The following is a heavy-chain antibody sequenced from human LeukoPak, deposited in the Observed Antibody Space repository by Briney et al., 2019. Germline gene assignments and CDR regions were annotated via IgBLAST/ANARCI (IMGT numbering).Heavy chain of an antibody. Sequence: ASVKVSCKASVGTFSSYAISWVRQAPGQGLEWMGWINPNSGGTNYAQKFQVRGTMTRDTSISTAYMELSRLRSDDTAVYYCARGGDGWFGELLRYSGWFDPWGQGTLVTVSS. J-gene: IGHJ5*02. CDR2: INPNSGGT. V-gene: IGHV1-2*02. CDR3: ARGGDGWFGELLRYSGWFDP. D-gene: IGHD3-10*01. CDR1: VGTFSSYA.